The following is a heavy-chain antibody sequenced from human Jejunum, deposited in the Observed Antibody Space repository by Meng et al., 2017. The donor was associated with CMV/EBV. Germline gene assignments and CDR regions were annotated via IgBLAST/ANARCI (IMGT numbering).Heavy chain of an antibody. J-gene: IGHJ4*02. CDR1: GGSLSPYY. D-gene: IGHD1-1*01. V-gene: IGHV4-34*01. CDR2: ISHGGIT. CDR3: GMERVN. Sequence: QVQLKAWGAGLLNSSETLSLTCAVYGGSLSPYYWTWIRQIPGKGLEWIGEISHGGITNYNPSLKSRVTLLIDTSKNQFSLKLSSVTAADTAVYYCGMERVNWGQGILVTVSS.